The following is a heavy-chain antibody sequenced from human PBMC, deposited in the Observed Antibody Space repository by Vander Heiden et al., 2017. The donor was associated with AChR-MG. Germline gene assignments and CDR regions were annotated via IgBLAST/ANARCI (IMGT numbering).Heavy chain of an antibody. D-gene: IGHD5-18*01. Sequence: EAQLLESGGGWVQPGGSLRVSCVGSGFTFTDHAMTWVRQAPGKGLEWVSAISVSGASTYYADSVKGRFTISRDNSKNTLFLQMNSLRAEDTAIYYCAKPGRHGYPTWRQYHLDFWGQGTLVIVSS. J-gene: IGHJ4*02. V-gene: IGHV3-23*01. CDR3: AKPGRHGYPTWRQYHLDF. CDR2: ISVSGAST. CDR1: GFTFTDHA.